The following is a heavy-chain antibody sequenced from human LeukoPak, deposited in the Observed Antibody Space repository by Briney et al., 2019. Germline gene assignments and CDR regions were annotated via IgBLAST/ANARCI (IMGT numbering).Heavy chain of an antibody. D-gene: IGHD6-6*01. CDR3: AREGLYSSSSSRYYYYGMDV. CDR1: GGSISSGGYY. Sequence: SQTLSLTCTVSGGSISSGGYYWSWIRQHPGKGLEWIGYIYYSGSTYYKPSVKSRVTISVDTSKHQFSLKLSSVTAADTAVYYCAREGLYSSSSSRYYYYGMDVWGQGTTVTVSS. J-gene: IGHJ6*02. V-gene: IGHV4-31*03. CDR2: IYYSGST.